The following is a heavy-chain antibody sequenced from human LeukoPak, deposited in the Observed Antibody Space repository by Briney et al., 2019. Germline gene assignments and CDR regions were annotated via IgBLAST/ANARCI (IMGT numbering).Heavy chain of an antibody. Sequence: GRSLRLSCAAPGFTFDDYAMHWVRQAPGKGLEWVSGISWNSGSIGYADSVKGRFTISRDKSKNTLYLQMNSLRAEDTAVYYCARGIVVVAATPIDYYYYGMDVWGQGTTVTVSS. J-gene: IGHJ6*02. CDR2: ISWNSGSI. V-gene: IGHV3-9*01. D-gene: IGHD2-15*01. CDR1: GFTFDDYA. CDR3: ARGIVVVAATPIDYYYYGMDV.